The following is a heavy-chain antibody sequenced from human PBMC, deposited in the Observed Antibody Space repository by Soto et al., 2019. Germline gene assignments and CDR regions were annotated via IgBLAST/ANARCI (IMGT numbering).Heavy chain of an antibody. V-gene: IGHV3-23*01. CDR1: GFTFSSYA. CDR2: ISSAGRT. CDR3: AKAESSYASGWYAY. J-gene: IGHJ4*02. Sequence: EVQLLESGGGLVQPGGSLRLSCVASGFTFSSYAMSWVRQAPGMGLEWVSAISSAGRTYYADSVKGRFTISRDNSKNTLYLQMNSLRAEDTAVHYCAKAESSYASGWYAYWGQGTLVTVSS. D-gene: IGHD6-19*01.